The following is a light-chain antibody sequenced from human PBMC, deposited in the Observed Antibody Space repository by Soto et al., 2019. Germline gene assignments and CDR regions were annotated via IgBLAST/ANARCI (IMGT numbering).Light chain of an antibody. CDR1: SSDVGSYKY. V-gene: IGLV2-14*01. CDR3: SSGRSSGL. J-gene: IGLJ2*01. CDR2: EVS. Sequence: QSALTQPASVSGSPGQSITISCTGTSSDVGSYKYISWYQHRPGRAPKLIIYEVSKRPSGVSTRFSGSKSGNTASLTISGLQAEDEADYYCSSGRSSGLFGGGTKLTVL.